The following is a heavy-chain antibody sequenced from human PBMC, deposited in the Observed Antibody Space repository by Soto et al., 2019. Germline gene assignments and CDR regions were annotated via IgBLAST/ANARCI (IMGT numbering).Heavy chain of an antibody. CDR1: GGTFSNYG. CDR3: ASGWETVGSTTAFAY. V-gene: IGHV1-69*06. CDR2: IIPMFGTP. D-gene: IGHD1-26*01. Sequence: QVQLVQSGAEVKKPGSSVKVSCKASGGTFSNYGISWVRQAPGQGLEWMGGIIPMFGTPNYAQRFQGRVTITADKSTSTASMEVRNLKSDDTAVYYCASGWETVGSTTAFAYWGQGTLVTVSS. J-gene: IGHJ4*02.